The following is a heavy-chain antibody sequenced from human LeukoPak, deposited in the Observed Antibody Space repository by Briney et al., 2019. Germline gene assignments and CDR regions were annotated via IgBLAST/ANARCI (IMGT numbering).Heavy chain of an antibody. D-gene: IGHD6-13*01. CDR2: IIPILGIA. CDR3: ARDQEQQPRIASPITQN. V-gene: IGHV1-69*04. CDR1: GGTFSSYA. J-gene: IGHJ4*02. Sequence: SVKVSCKASGGTFSSYAVSWVRQAPGQGLEWMGRIIPILGIANYAQKFQGRVTITADKSTSTAYMELSSLRSEDTAVYYCARDQEQQPRIASPITQNWGQGTLVTVSS.